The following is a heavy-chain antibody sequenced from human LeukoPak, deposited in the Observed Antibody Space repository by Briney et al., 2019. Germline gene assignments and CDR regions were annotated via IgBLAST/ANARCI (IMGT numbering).Heavy chain of an antibody. V-gene: IGHV1-18*01. D-gene: IGHD6-6*01. J-gene: IGHJ5*02. Sequence: ASVKVSCKASGYTFTSYGISWVRQAPGQGLEWVGWISAYNGNTNYAQNLQGRVTMTTDTSTGTAYMELRSLRSDDTAVYYCARVVPGVSSIAARNWFDPWGQGTLVTVSS. CDR3: ARVVPGVSSIAARNWFDP. CDR1: GYTFTSYG. CDR2: ISAYNGNT.